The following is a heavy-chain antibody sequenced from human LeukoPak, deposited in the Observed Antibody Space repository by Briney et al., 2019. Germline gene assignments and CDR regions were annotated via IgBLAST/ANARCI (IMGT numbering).Heavy chain of an antibody. V-gene: IGHV3-21*01. Sequence: GGSLRLSCAASGFTFSSYAMSWVRQAPGKGLEWVSSISSSSSYIYYADSVKGRFTISRDNAKNSLYLQMNSLRAEDTAVYYCARQSVAGTGSFDYWGQGTLVTVSS. D-gene: IGHD6-19*01. J-gene: IGHJ4*02. CDR3: ARQSVAGTGSFDY. CDR1: GFTFSSYA. CDR2: ISSSSSYI.